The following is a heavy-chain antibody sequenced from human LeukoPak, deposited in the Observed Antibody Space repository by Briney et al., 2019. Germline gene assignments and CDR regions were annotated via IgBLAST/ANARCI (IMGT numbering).Heavy chain of an antibody. Sequence: GGSLRLSCAASGFTFSSYAMSWVRQAPGKGLEWVSAISGSGGSTYYADSVKGRFTISRDNSKNTLYLQMNSLRAEDTAVYYCAKDNVYYYGSGSYQSYFDYWGQGTLVTVSS. V-gene: IGHV3-23*01. CDR2: ISGSGGST. D-gene: IGHD3-10*01. J-gene: IGHJ4*02. CDR1: GFTFSSYA. CDR3: AKDNVYYYGSGSYQSYFDY.